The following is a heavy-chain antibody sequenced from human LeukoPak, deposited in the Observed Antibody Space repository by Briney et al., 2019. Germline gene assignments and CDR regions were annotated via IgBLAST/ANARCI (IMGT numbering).Heavy chain of an antibody. Sequence: GGSLRLSCAASGFTFSTSWMSWVRQAPGKGLEWVATIKQDGSEKYYVDSVKGRFTISRDNAKISLYLQMNSLRAEDTAVYYCAKPYYYGSRSYMDYWGQGTLVTVSS. J-gene: IGHJ4*02. CDR1: GFTFSTSW. V-gene: IGHV3-7*02. CDR3: AKPYYYGSRSYMDY. CDR2: IKQDGSEK. D-gene: IGHD3-10*01.